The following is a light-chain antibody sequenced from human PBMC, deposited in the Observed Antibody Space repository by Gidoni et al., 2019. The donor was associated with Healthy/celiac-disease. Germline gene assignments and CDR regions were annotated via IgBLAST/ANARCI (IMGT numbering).Light chain of an antibody. CDR1: QDISNY. V-gene: IGKV1-33*01. CDR3: QQYDNLRIT. CDR2: DAS. Sequence: DIQMTQSPSSLSASVGDRVTITCLASQDISNYLNWYQQKPGKAPKLLIYDASNLETGVPSRFSGSGSGTDFTFPISSLQPEDIATYYCQQYDNLRITFGQGTRLEIK. J-gene: IGKJ5*01.